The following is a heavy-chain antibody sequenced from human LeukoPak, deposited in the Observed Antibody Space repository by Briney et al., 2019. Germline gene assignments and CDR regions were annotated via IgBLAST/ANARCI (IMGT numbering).Heavy chain of an antibody. CDR1: GFTFSNYW. CDR3: ARDTTPGDESAYYDALDI. J-gene: IGHJ3*02. D-gene: IGHD1-1*01. Sequence: PGGSLRLSCAASGFTFSNYWVTWVRQAPGKGLEWVANIKQDGSERNYVDSVKDRFTISRDNARGSLYLQMTSLRAEDTAVYYCARDTTPGDESAYYDALDIWGQGTKVTVSS. V-gene: IGHV3-7*03. CDR2: IKQDGSER.